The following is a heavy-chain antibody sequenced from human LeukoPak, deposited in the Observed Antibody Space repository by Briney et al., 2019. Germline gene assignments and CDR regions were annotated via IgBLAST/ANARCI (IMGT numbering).Heavy chain of an antibody. CDR2: INPNSGGT. CDR3: ASLRRIAARPGFDY. J-gene: IGHJ4*02. V-gene: IGHV1-2*02. CDR1: GYTFTGYY. D-gene: IGHD6-6*01. Sequence: ASVKVSCKASGYTFTGYYMHWVQQAPGQGLEWMGWINPNSGGTNYAQKFQGRVTMTRDTSISTAYMELSRLRSDDTAVYYCASLRRIAARPGFDYWGQGTLVTVSS.